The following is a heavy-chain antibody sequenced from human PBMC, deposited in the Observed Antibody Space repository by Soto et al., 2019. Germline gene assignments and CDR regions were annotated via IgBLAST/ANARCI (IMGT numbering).Heavy chain of an antibody. V-gene: IGHV3-23*01. D-gene: IGHD2-15*01. CDR1: GFTFSSYA. CDR2: ISGSGGST. CDR3: EKDQGYCSGGSCYSNDAFDI. J-gene: IGHJ3*02. Sequence: EVQLLESGGGLVQPGGSLRLSCAASGFTFSSYAMSWVRQAPGKGLEWVSAISGSGGSTYYADSVKGRFTISRDNSKNTLYMQMNSLRAEDTAVYYCEKDQGYCSGGSCYSNDAFDIWGQGTMVTVSS.